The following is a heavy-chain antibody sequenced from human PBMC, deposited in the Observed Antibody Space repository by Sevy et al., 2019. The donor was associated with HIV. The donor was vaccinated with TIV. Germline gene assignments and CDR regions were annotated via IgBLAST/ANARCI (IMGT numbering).Heavy chain of an antibody. Sequence: SETLSLTCTVSGGSISSYYWSWIRQPPGKGLEWIGYIYYSGSTNYNPSLKSRVTISVDTSKNQFSLKLSSVTAADTDVYYCARLGVSGSYYYYYYMDVWGKGTTVTVSS. J-gene: IGHJ6*03. CDR3: ARLGVSGSYYYYYYMDV. CDR1: GGSISSYY. V-gene: IGHV4-59*08. CDR2: IYYSGST. D-gene: IGHD1-26*01.